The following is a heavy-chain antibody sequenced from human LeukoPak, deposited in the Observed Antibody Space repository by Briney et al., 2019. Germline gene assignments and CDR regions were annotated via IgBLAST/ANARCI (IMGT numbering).Heavy chain of an antibody. CDR1: GFTFSSYA. Sequence: GGSLRLSCAASGFTFSSYAMNWVRQAPVRGLEWVSVISGSDREKYYADSVKRRFTISRDNYKNTLYLQMNSLRADDRAVYYCATNYYDSSGYFPDFDYWGQGALVSVSS. V-gene: IGHV3-23*01. CDR2: ISGSDREK. D-gene: IGHD3-22*01. J-gene: IGHJ4*02. CDR3: ATNYYDSSGYFPDFDY.